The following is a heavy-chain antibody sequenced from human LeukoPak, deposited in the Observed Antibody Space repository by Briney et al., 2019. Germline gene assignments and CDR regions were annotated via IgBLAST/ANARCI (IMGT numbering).Heavy chain of an antibody. Sequence: GSLRLSCAASGFSFQYYWMAWVRQAPGMGLEWVAHIKEDGTQKFYVDSVRGRFTISKDDARNALYLQMSSMRDEDTAIYYCVRGGWELDYWGQGTLVIASS. V-gene: IGHV3-7*01. D-gene: IGHD4-23*01. J-gene: IGHJ4*02. CDR3: VRGGWELDY. CDR2: IKEDGTQK. CDR1: GFSFQYYW.